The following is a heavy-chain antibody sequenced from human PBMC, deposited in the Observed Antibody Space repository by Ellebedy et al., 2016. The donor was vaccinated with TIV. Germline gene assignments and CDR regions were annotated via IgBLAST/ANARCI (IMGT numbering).Heavy chain of an antibody. CDR1: GGSISSTPHY. D-gene: IGHD3-10*01. CDR2: IYYSGNI. V-gene: IGHV4-39*01. CDR3: ARGPPSGRDWYFDL. J-gene: IGHJ2*01. Sequence: SETLSLXXAVSGGSISSTPHYWGWIRQPPGKGLEWIGTIYYSGNIYYNPSLKSRVTISGDTSKNQFSLKLSSVTAADTAVYYCARGPPSGRDWYFDLWGRGTLFTVSS.